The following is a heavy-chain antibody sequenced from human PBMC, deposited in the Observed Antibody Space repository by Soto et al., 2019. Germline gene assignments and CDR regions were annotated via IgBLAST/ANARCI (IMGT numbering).Heavy chain of an antibody. J-gene: IGHJ6*02. CDR3: ASAPPVLMVPNGMDV. Sequence: ASVKVSCKASGGTFSSYAISWVRQAPGQGLEWMGGIIPIFGTANYAQKFQGRVTITADESTSTAYMELSSLRSEDTAVYYCASAPPVLMVPNGMDVWGQGTTVTVSS. V-gene: IGHV1-69*13. CDR2: IIPIFGTA. D-gene: IGHD2-8*01. CDR1: GGTFSSYA.